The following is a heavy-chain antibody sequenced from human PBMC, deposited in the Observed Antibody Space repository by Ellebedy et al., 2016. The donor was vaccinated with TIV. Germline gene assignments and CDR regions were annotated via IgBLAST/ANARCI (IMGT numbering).Heavy chain of an antibody. Sequence: SETLSLTXSVSGGSVTRSGSYCIWIRPPPGKGLEWTGCLYYSGSTWYNPSLKSRVTISVDTSKNQFSLRLRSVTAADTAVYYCATSAAIDAFDIWGQGTMVTVSS. V-gene: IGHV4-39*01. D-gene: IGHD6-25*01. CDR2: LYYSGST. CDR1: GGSVTRSGSY. J-gene: IGHJ3*02. CDR3: ATSAAIDAFDI.